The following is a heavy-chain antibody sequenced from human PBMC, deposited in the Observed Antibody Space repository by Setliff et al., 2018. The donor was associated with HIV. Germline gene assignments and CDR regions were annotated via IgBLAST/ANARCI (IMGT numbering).Heavy chain of an antibody. CDR3: ARGVLITKRVTQTGGYYYYTDV. V-gene: IGHV4-39*01. CDR2: INYSGTT. D-gene: IGHD2-21*02. Sequence: PSETLSLTCTASGDSISSTTFYWVWIRQPPGKGLEWIGIINYSGTTYYNPSLKSRVTISVATSKNQFSLRLSSVTAADTAVYYCARGVLITKRVTQTGGYYYYTDVWGKGTTVTVSS. CDR1: GDSISSTTFY. J-gene: IGHJ6*03.